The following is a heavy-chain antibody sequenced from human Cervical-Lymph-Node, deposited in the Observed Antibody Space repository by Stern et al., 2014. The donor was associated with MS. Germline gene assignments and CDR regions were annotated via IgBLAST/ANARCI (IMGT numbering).Heavy chain of an antibody. CDR1: GFTFHKAW. Sequence: EVQLVESGGGPVKSGGSLRLSCAASGFTFHKAWMNWVRQAPGKGLEWIGRIKNKTEGGTTAYAAPVKGRFTISRQDSRNTLYLQMNSLKIEDTGIYYCVTGQGAGPYWGPGTLVTVYS. CDR2: IKNKTEGGTT. CDR3: VTGQGAGPY. J-gene: IGHJ4*02. V-gene: IGHV3-15*01.